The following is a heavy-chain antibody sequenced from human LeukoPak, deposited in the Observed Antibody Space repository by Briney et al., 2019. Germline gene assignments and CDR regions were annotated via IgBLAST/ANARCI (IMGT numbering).Heavy chain of an antibody. J-gene: IGHJ6*03. D-gene: IGHD6-19*01. CDR2: IYHSGST. CDR3: ARGIAVAGTPIYYYYMDV. CDR1: GGSISSYY. V-gene: IGHV4-59*12. Sequence: SETLSLTCTVSGGSISSYYWSWIRQPPGKGLEWIGEIYHSGSTNYNPSLKSRVTISVDKSKNQFSLKLSSVTAADTAVYYCARGIAVAGTPIYYYYMDVWGKGTTVTVSS.